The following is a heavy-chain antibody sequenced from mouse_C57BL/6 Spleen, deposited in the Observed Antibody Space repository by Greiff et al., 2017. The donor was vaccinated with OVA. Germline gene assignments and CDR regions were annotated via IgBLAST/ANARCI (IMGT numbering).Heavy chain of an antibody. CDR2: IYPGSGST. J-gene: IGHJ4*01. CDR1: GYTFTRYW. V-gene: IGHV1-55*01. CDR3: AKDYDGYYAMDY. D-gene: IGHD2-4*01. Sequence: QVHVKQSGAELVKPGASVKMSCKASGYTFTRYWITWVKQRPGQGLEWIGDIYPGSGSTNYNEKFKSKATLTVDTSSSTAYMQLSSLTSEDSAVYYCAKDYDGYYAMDYWGQGTSVTVSS.